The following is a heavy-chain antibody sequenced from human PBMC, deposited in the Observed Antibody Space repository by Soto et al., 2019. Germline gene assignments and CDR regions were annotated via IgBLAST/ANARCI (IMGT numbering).Heavy chain of an antibody. Sequence: GGSQSLSCAASGFTFTSYTVNWVRQAPGKGLEWVSSISSGGSKIYYADSVKGRFTISRDNAKNSLFLQMNSLRADDTAVYYCARDRGEWDYTSSSNYWGQGTLVTVSS. V-gene: IGHV3-21*01. CDR3: ARDRGEWDYTSSSNY. CDR2: ISSGGSKI. CDR1: GFTFTSYT. J-gene: IGHJ4*02. D-gene: IGHD6-6*01.